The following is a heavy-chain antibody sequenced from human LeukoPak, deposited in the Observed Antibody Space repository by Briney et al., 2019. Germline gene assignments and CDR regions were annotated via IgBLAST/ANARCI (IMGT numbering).Heavy chain of an antibody. CDR3: ARHSSGWSDFDY. J-gene: IGHJ4*02. V-gene: IGHV4-59*08. D-gene: IGHD6-19*01. CDR2: IHYSGST. CDR1: GGSISSKY. Sequence: SETLSLTCTVSGGSISSKYWSWIRQPPGQGLEWIGYIHYSGSTNYNPSLKSRVTISVDTSKNQFSLKVISVTAADTAVYYCARHSSGWSDFDYWGQGTLVTVSS.